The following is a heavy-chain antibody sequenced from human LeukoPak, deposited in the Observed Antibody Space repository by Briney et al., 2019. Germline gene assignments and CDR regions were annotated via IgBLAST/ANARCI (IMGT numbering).Heavy chain of an antibody. CDR1: GFTFSRSW. Sequence: GGSLRLSCTASGFTFSRSWMSWVRQAPGRGLEWVASMNQGGSQRYYVDSVKGRFTISRDNSRNTLYLQMNSLRAEDTAMYYCARCSFPIQLWAYFDYWGQGTLVTVSS. CDR3: ARCSFPIQLWAYFDY. V-gene: IGHV3-7*01. CDR2: MNQGGSQR. J-gene: IGHJ4*02. D-gene: IGHD5-18*01.